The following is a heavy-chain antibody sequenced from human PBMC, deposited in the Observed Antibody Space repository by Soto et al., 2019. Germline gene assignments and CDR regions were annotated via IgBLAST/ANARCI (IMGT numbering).Heavy chain of an antibody. D-gene: IGHD1-1*01. Sequence: QVHLQESGPGLVAPSGTLSLTCTLSGGSVRAPDWWNWVRQSPDKGLEWIAEVHISGHSNYNPSLRSRVSVSIDSSKNQFYLDLNSVTAADTAIYYCASVRQGCSANNCYFDPWGQGAQVTISS. CDR2: VHISGHS. V-gene: IGHV4-4*02. J-gene: IGHJ5*01. CDR3: ASVRQGCSANNCYFDP. CDR1: GGSVRAPDW.